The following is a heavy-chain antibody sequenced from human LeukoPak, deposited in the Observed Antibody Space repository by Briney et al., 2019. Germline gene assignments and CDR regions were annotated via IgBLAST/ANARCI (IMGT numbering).Heavy chain of an antibody. J-gene: IGHJ6*02. CDR3: AREDGTDDYYYYYGMDV. CDR1: GFTFSSYA. V-gene: IGHV3-30-3*01. D-gene: IGHD1-14*01. Sequence: PGGSLRLSRAASGFTFSSYAMHWVRQAPGKGLEWVAVISYDGSNKYYADSVKGRFTISRDNSKNTLYLQMNSLRAEDTAVYYCAREDGTDDYYYYYGMDVWGQGTTVTVSS. CDR2: ISYDGSNK.